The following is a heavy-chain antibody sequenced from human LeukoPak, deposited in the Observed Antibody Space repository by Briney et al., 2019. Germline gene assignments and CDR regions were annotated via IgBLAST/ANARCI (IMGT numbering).Heavy chain of an antibody. CDR3: AKGIVGATTDY. V-gene: IGHV3-30*18. CDR1: GFTFSSYG. J-gene: IGHJ4*02. D-gene: IGHD1-26*01. CDR2: ISYDGSNK. Sequence: GGSLRLSCAASGFTFSSYGMHWVRQAPGKGLEWVAVISYDGSNKCYADSVKGRFTISRDNSKNTLYLQMNSLRAEDTAVYYCAKGIVGATTDYWGQGTLVTVSS.